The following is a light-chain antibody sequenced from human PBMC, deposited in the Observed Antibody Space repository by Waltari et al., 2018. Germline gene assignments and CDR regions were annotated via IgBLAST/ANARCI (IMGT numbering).Light chain of an antibody. J-gene: IGLJ1*01. CDR3: CSYAGRGTYV. V-gene: IGLV2-23*02. CDR1: TSDVGNYDL. Sequence: QSALTQPASVSGTPGQSITISCTGTTSDVGNYDLVSWYQQYPGKAPKLLICDVNKRPSGLSSRFSGSKSGNTASLTISGLQAEDEADYYCCSYAGRGTYVFGSGTKVTVL. CDR2: DVN.